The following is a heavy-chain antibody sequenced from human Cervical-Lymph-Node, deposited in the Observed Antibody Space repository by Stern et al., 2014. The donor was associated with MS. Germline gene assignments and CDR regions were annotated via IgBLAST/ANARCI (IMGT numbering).Heavy chain of an antibody. CDR1: GFTFSSYD. Sequence: EVQLVESGGGLVQPGGSLRFSCAASGFTFSSYDMHWVRQATGQGLEWVLAIGTASDTSYPGSVKGRFTISRENAKNSLYLQMNSLRAGDTAVYYCARGRSGRGSYYFDYWGQGTLVTVSS. D-gene: IGHD1-26*01. CDR3: ARGRSGRGSYYFDY. J-gene: IGHJ4*02. CDR2: IGTASDT. V-gene: IGHV3-13*01.